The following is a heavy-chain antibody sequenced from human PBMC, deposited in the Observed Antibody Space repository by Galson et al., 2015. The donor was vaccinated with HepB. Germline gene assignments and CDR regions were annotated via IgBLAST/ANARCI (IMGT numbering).Heavy chain of an antibody. D-gene: IGHD1-14*01. V-gene: IGHV1-18*01. CDR1: GYTFTSYG. CDR3: ARDITSPYYYGMDV. J-gene: IGHJ6*02. Sequence: SVKVSCKASGYTFTSYGISWVRQAPGQGLEWMGWINAYNGDTNYAQKLQGRVTMTTDTSTSTAYMELRSLRSDDSAVYYCARDITSPYYYGMDVWGQGTTVTVSS. CDR2: INAYNGDT.